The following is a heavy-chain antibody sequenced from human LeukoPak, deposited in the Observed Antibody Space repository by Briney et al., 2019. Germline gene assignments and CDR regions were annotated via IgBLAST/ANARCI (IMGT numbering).Heavy chain of an antibody. D-gene: IGHD1-26*01. CDR1: GFTFSGHA. J-gene: IGHJ4*02. CDR3: AKDWGQRGVGASLGH. CDR2: ISYDGSNS. V-gene: IGHV3-30*18. Sequence: GGSLRLSCAASGFTFSGHAMVWVRQRPGKGLEWASFISYDGSNSVHADSVMGRFTISRDNSKNTVDLQINSLRHEDTAVYYCAKDWGQRGVGASLGHWGQGTLVIVSS.